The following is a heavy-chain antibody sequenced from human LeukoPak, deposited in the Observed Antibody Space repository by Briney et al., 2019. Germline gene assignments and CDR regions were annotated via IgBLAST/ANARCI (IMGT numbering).Heavy chain of an antibody. CDR1: GYTLTELS. CDR3: ARKVLSGSGMDV. Sequence: ASVKVSCKVSGYTLTELSMHWVRQAPGKGLEWMGGFDPEDGETIYAQKFQGRVTMTEDTSTDTAYMVLSSLRSEDTAVYYCARKVLSGSGMDVWGQGTTVTVSS. D-gene: IGHD5-12*01. J-gene: IGHJ6*02. CDR2: FDPEDGET. V-gene: IGHV1-24*01.